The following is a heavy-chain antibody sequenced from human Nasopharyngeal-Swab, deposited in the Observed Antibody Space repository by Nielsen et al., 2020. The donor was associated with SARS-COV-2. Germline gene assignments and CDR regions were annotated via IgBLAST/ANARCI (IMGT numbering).Heavy chain of an antibody. V-gene: IGHV4-34*01. Sequence: WIRQPPGKGLEWIGEINHCGSTNYNPSLKSRVTISVDTFKSQFSLKLSSVTAADTAVYYCARGTVYYYDSSGYYYYYYYGMDVWGKGTTLTVSS. J-gene: IGHJ6*04. CDR2: INHCGST. D-gene: IGHD3-22*01. CDR3: ARGTVYYYDSSGYYYYYYYGMDV.